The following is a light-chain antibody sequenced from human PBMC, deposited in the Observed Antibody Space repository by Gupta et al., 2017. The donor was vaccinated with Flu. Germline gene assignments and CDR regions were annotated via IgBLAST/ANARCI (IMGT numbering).Light chain of an antibody. CDR3: DTWTDARGGLV. Sequence: TVSIPCSGGSSSIGSATVDWYQQVPGPAPSLRIVVNNQRPAGVPGRVSGSKSGTSASLAITGLQPEDEGDDYCDTWTDARGGLVFGGGTKLIVL. J-gene: IGLJ2*01. V-gene: IGLV1-44*01. CDR2: VNN. CDR1: SSSIGSAT.